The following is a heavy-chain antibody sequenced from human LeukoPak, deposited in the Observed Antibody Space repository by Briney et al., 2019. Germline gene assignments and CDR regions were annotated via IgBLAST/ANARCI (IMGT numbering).Heavy chain of an antibody. V-gene: IGHV1-2*06. J-gene: IGHJ5*02. CDR3: ARDSDGSRITMVRGVIHWFDP. CDR1: GYTFTGYY. CDR2: INPNSGGT. D-gene: IGHD3-10*01. Sequence: ASVKVSCKASGYTFTGYYMHWVRQAPGQGLEWMGRINPNSGGTNYAQKFQGRVTMTRDTSISTAYMELSRLRSEDTAVYYCARDSDGSRITMVRGVIHWFDPWGQGTLVTVSS.